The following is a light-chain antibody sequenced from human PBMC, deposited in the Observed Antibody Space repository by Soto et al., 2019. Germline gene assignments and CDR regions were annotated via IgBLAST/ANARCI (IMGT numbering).Light chain of an antibody. CDR1: SSDVGGYNY. CDR3: SSYTSSSTLVV. Sequence: QSVLTQPASVSGSPGQSITISCTGTSSDVGGYNYVSWYQQHPGKAPKLMIYDVCTRPSGVSNRFSGSKSGNTASLTISGLQAEYEADYYCSSYTSSSTLVVFGGGTKVTVL. CDR2: DVC. V-gene: IGLV2-14*01. J-gene: IGLJ2*01.